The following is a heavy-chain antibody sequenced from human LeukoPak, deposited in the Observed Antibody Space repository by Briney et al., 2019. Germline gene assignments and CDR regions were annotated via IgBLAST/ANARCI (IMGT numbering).Heavy chain of an antibody. CDR2: INWNGGST. CDR1: GFTFDDYG. CDR3: PRGTGWSSFAS. J-gene: IGHJ4*02. V-gene: IGHV3-20*04. Sequence: GGSLRLSCAASGFTFDDYGMSWVRHAPGKGLEWVSGINWNGGSTGYADSVKGRFTISRDNAKNSLYLQMNSLRAGDTALYYGPRGTGWSSFASWAQGTWSPSPQ.